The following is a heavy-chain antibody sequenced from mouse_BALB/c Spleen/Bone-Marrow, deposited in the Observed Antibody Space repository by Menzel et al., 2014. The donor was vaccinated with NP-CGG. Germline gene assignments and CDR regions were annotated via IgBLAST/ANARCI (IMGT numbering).Heavy chain of an antibody. D-gene: IGHD2-10*02. J-gene: IGHJ3*01. CDR3: ARDVGYGNYFVY. Sequence: EVKLMESGGGLVQPGDSLILSCAPSGFTFSDFYMDWVRQPPGKRLEWIAASRNKAKHYTTEYSASVKGRFIVSRDTSQSILYLQMNALRAEDTAIYYCARDVGYGNYFVYWGQGTLVTVSA. V-gene: IGHV7-1*02. CDR1: GFTFSDFY. CDR2: SRNKAKHYTT.